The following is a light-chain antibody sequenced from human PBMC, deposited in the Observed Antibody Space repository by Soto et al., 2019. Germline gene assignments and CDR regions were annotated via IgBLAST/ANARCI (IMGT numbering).Light chain of an antibody. V-gene: IGLV2-8*01. CDR3: SSYAGNYIVA. J-gene: IGLJ2*01. Sequence: QSALTQPPSASGSPGQSVTISCTGTSSDVGGYNFVSWYQHHPGKAPKLMIYEVSKRPSGVPDRFSGSKSGNTASLTVSGLQAEDEADYYCSSYAGNYIVALGGGTKLTVL. CDR2: EVS. CDR1: SSDVGGYNF.